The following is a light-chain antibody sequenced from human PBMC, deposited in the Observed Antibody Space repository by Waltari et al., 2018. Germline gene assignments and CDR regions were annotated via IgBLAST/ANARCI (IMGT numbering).Light chain of an antibody. J-gene: IGKJ2*01. V-gene: IGKV1-39*01. CDR2: AAS. Sequence: DIQMTQSPSSLSASVGDRITITCRASESIGRYLNWYQQRPGKAPKLLIYAASNLQSRAPSRFSGSGPGTAFTLTISSLQPEDSATYYCQQSYTSPYTFGQGT. CDR1: ESIGRY. CDR3: QQSYTSPYT.